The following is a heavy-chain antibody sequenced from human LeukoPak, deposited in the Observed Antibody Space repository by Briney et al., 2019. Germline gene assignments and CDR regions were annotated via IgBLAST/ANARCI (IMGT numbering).Heavy chain of an antibody. Sequence: PAEPLSLTCSVSGGYISCFFGRWRRQPPGGGLEWCGYIYHTRSTNHNPPLKSRVTIPVDTSKHQFSLKLSSVPAAHTAVYYCARDVGYIDDSYYYYGMDIWGQGTTVTVPS. CDR2: IYHTRST. V-gene: IGHV4-59*13. CDR1: GGYISCFF. J-gene: IGHJ6*02. D-gene: IGHD5-18*01. CDR3: ARDVGYIDDSYYYYGMDI.